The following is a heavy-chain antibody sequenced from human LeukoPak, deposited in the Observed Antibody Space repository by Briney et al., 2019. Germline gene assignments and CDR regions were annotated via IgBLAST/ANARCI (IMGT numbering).Heavy chain of an antibody. CDR1: GGSLSSYY. Sequence: SETLSLTCTVSGGSLSSYYWSWIRQPPGKGLEWIGYIYYSGGTNYNPSLKSRVTISVDTSKNQFSLKLSSVTAADTAVYYCARGGYSKDAFDIWGQGTMVTVSS. J-gene: IGHJ3*02. V-gene: IGHV4-59*08. CDR2: IYYSGGT. CDR3: ARGGYSKDAFDI. D-gene: IGHD2-15*01.